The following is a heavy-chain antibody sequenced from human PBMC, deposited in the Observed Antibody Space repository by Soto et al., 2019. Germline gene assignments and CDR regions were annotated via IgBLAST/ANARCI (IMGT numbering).Heavy chain of an antibody. CDR2: ISAYNGNT. Sequence: KASGYTFTSYGISWVRQAPGQGLEWMGWISAYNGNTNYAQKLQGRVTMTTDTSTSTAYMELRSLRSDDTAVYYCARDLSSGSSSAHNWFDPWGQGTLVTVSS. J-gene: IGHJ5*02. V-gene: IGHV1-18*04. D-gene: IGHD6-6*01. CDR3: ARDLSSGSSSAHNWFDP. CDR1: GYTFTSYG.